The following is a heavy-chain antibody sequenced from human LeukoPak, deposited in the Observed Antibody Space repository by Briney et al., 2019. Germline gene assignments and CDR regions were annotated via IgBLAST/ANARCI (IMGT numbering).Heavy chain of an antibody. J-gene: IGHJ3*02. D-gene: IGHD3-3*01. CDR1: GFTFSSYG. CDR3: AKVRAGYYDFWSGSLPGHDAFDI. V-gene: IGHV3-30*02. CDR2: IRYDGSNK. Sequence: PGGSLRLSCAASGFTFSSYGMHWVRQAPGKRLEWVAFIRYDGSNKYYADSVKDRFTISRDNSKNTLYLQMNSLRAEDTAVYYCAKVRAGYYDFWSGSLPGHDAFDIWGQGTMVTVSS.